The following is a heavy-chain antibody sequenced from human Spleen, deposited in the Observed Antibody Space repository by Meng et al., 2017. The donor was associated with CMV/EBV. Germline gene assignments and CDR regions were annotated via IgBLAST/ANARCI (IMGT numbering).Heavy chain of an antibody. CDR1: GFTLSRTY. CDR2: IFGGGNT. CDR3: ASSEPSDH. Sequence: LRLSCAASGFTLSRTYMTWVRQAPGKGLEWVSVIFGGGNTFYAESVKGRFTISRDNSKNTVFLQMNSLRYDDTAVYYCASSEPSDHWGQGTLVTVSS. V-gene: IGHV3-66*02. D-gene: IGHD1-14*01. J-gene: IGHJ4*02.